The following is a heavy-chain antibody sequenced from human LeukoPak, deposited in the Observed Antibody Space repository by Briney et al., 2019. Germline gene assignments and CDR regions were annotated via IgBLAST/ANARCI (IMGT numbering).Heavy chain of an antibody. Sequence: GGSLRLSCAASGLTFSSYSMNWLRQAPGKGLEWVSSISRSSSYIYYADSVKGRFTISRDNAKNSLYLQMNSLRAEDTAVYYCARAPARNPYGDYAFDYWGQGTLVTVSS. CDR3: ARAPARNPYGDYAFDY. CDR2: ISRSSSYI. D-gene: IGHD4-17*01. J-gene: IGHJ4*02. V-gene: IGHV3-21*01. CDR1: GLTFSSYS.